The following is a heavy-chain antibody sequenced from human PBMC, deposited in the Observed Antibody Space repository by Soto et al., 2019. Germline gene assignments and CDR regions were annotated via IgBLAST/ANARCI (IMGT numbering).Heavy chain of an antibody. D-gene: IGHD6-13*01. CDR3: ARDWGSSWLNYYYYGMDV. CDR1: GYTFTGYY. CDR2: INPNSGGT. Sequence: ASVKVSCKASGYTFTGYYMHWVRQAPGQGLEWMGWINPNSGGTNYAQKFQGRVTMTRDTSISTAYMELSRLRSDDTAVYYCARDWGSSWLNYYYYGMDVWGQGTTVTVYS. V-gene: IGHV1-2*02. J-gene: IGHJ6*02.